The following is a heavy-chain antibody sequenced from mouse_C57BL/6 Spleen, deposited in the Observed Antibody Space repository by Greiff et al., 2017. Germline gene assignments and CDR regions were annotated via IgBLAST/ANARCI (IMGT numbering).Heavy chain of an antibody. J-gene: IGHJ2*01. Sequence: QVHVKQPGAELVKPGASVKMSCKASGYTFTSYWITWVKQRPGQGLEWIGDIYPGSGSTNYNAKFKSKATLTVDTSSSTAYMQLSSLTSEDSAVYYCARGNSPYYFDYWGQGTTLTVSS. CDR2: IYPGSGST. D-gene: IGHD2-12*01. V-gene: IGHV1-55*01. CDR3: ARGNSPYYFDY. CDR1: GYTFTSYW.